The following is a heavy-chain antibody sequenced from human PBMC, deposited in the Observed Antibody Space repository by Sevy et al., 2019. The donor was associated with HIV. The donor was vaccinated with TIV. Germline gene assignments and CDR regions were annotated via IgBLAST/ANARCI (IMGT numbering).Heavy chain of an antibody. Sequence: GGSLRLSCTASGFTFGDYCMSWVRQAPGKGLEWVAFLKSDVSGGTVDHAASVGGRFVISRDAYKTIDYLQMNDLKTEDTGVYYCTRSKAAQSIFDYWGQGALVTVSS. D-gene: IGHD6-13*01. V-gene: IGHV3-49*04. CDR3: TRSKAAQSIFDY. CDR2: LKSDVSGGTV. J-gene: IGHJ4*02. CDR1: GFTFGDYC.